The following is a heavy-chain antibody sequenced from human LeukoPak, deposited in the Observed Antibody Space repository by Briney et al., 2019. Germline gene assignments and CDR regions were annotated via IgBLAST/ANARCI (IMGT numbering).Heavy chain of an antibody. CDR2: ISAYNGNT. Sequence: ASVKVSCKASGYTLTNYGIDWVRQAPGQGLEWMGGISAYNGNTNYAQKLQGSVTMTTDTSTSTAYMELRSLRSDDTAVYYCARAVGHSGWYFDYWGQGTLVTVSS. J-gene: IGHJ4*02. CDR3: ARAVGHSGWYFDY. D-gene: IGHD6-19*01. V-gene: IGHV1-18*01. CDR1: GYTLTNYG.